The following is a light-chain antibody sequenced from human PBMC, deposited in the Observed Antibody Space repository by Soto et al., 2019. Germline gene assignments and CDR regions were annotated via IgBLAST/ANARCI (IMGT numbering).Light chain of an antibody. V-gene: IGLV1-40*01. CDR3: QSYDNSLSGHVV. CDR1: SSNIGALYD. Sequence: QAVVTQPPSVSGAPGQRVTISCTGSSSNIGALYDVNWYQQLPGTAPKLLISDNNNRPSGVPDRFSGSKSGTSASLAITGLQAEDEADYYCQSYDNSLSGHVVFGGGTKLTVL. J-gene: IGLJ2*01. CDR2: DNN.